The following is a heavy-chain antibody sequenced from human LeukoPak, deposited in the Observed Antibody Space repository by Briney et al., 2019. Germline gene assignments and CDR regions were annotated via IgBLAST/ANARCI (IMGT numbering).Heavy chain of an antibody. J-gene: IGHJ4*02. V-gene: IGHV3-23*01. D-gene: IGHD1-26*01. CDR1: GFTFDNYR. CDR2: VNADGGNT. Sequence: PTGGSLRLSCAASGFTFDNYRMSWVRQAPGKGLEWVSTVNADGGNTYYADSVKGRFTISRDNSKSTLILQMNSLRVEDTALYYCTKRVKYGGTWDHFADWGQGTLVTVSS. CDR3: TKRVKYGGTWDHFAD.